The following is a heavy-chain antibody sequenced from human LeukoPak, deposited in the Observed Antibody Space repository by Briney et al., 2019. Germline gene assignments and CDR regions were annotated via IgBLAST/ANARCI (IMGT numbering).Heavy chain of an antibody. J-gene: IGHJ4*02. D-gene: IGHD3-16*01. CDR1: GGTSITHI. V-gene: IGHV1-69*02. CDR3: ARHSSRESFYDFDS. Sequence: SVKVSCKASGGTSITHIINWVRQAPGQGLEWMGRIIPMLGIPNYAQKFQGRVTFTADRSTNTAYMALSSLRSEDTAVYYCARHSSRESFYDFDSWGQGALIIVSS. CDR2: IIPMLGIP.